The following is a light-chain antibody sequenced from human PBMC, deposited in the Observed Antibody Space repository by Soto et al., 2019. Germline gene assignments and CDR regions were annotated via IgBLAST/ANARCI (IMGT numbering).Light chain of an antibody. CDR2: WAS. Sequence: DIVMTQSPDSLAVSVGERATINCKSSQSVLYSSNNKNYLAWYQQKPGQPPKLLIYWASTRESGVPDRFSGSGSGTDFTLTISSLQAEDVAVYYCQQYYSTLLTFGGGTKVEIK. CDR1: QSVLYSSNNKNY. J-gene: IGKJ4*01. CDR3: QQYYSTLLT. V-gene: IGKV4-1*01.